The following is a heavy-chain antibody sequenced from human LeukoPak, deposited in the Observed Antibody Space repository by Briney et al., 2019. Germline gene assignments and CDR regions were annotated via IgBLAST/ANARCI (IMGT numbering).Heavy chain of an antibody. V-gene: IGHV1-3*03. J-gene: IGHJ5*02. CDR2: INAGNGNT. D-gene: IGHD3-22*01. CDR3: ARGAPDYDSSGYYSGNWFDP. Sequence: GASVKVSCKASGYTFTSYAMRWVRQAPGQRLEWMGWINAGNGNTKYSQEFQGRVTITRNTSISTAYMELSSLRSEDTAVYYCARGAPDYDSSGYYSGNWFDPWGQGTLVTVSS. CDR1: GYTFTSYA.